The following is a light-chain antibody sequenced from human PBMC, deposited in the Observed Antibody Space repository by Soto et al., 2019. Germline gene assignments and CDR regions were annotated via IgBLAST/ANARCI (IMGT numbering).Light chain of an antibody. CDR3: SSYTSSITRV. CDR2: DVS. CDR1: SSDVGGYNY. Sequence: QSALTQPDSVSGSPGQSIAISCTGTSSDVGGYNYVSWYQLHPDKAPKLIIYDVSNRPSGVSNRFSGSKSGNTASLTISGLQPEDEADYYCSSYTSSITRVFGTGTKLTVL. V-gene: IGLV2-14*01. J-gene: IGLJ1*01.